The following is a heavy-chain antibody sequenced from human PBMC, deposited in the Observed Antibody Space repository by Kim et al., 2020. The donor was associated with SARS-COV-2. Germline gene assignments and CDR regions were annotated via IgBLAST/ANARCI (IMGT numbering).Heavy chain of an antibody. D-gene: IGHD2-2*01. CDR3: AKDPIVVVPAAMPDY. V-gene: IGHV3-23*01. Sequence: DSVKGRFTISRDNSKNTLYLQMNSLRAEDTAVYYCAKDPIVVVPAAMPDYWGQGTLVTVSS. J-gene: IGHJ4*02.